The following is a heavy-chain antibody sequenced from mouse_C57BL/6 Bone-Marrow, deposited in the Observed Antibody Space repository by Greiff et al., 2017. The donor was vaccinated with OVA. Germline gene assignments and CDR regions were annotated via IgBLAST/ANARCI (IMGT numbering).Heavy chain of an antibody. CDR2: ISSGSSTI. D-gene: IGHD2-12*01. CDR1: GFTFSDYG. Sequence: DVKLVESGGGLVKPGGSLKLSCAASGFTFSDYGMHWVRQAPEKGLEWVAYISSGSSTIYYADTVKGRFTISRDNAKNTLFLQMTSLRSEDTAMYYCARDYTKGGFAYWGQGTLVTVSA. J-gene: IGHJ3*01. CDR3: ARDYTKGGFAY. V-gene: IGHV5-17*01.